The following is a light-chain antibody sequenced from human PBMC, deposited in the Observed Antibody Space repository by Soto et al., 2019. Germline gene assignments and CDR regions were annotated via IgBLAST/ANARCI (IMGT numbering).Light chain of an antibody. J-gene: IGKJ1*01. V-gene: IGKV1-5*03. CDR1: QNINTW. CDR2: KAS. CDR3: QQYNTYRT. Sequence: DIQMTQSPSTLSASVGDRVTITCRASQNINTWLAWYQQKPGKAPKVLIYKASNLESGVPSRFSGTGSGTEFSLTISSLQPDDFATYYCQQYNTYRTFGQGTKVEIK.